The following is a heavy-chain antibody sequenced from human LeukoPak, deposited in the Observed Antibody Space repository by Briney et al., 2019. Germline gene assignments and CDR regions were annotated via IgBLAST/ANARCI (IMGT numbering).Heavy chain of an antibody. V-gene: IGHV3-33*01. J-gene: IGHJ3*02. Sequence: RSLRLSCAASGITLNSYGMHWVRQAPGKGLEWVAVIWYDGSQMYFAGSVKGRFTISRDNSKNTVSLQMNSLRAEDTAVYYCARDKSGSYKAFDIWGQGTMVTVSS. CDR2: IWYDGSQM. CDR1: GITLNSYG. CDR3: ARDKSGSYKAFDI. D-gene: IGHD1-26*01.